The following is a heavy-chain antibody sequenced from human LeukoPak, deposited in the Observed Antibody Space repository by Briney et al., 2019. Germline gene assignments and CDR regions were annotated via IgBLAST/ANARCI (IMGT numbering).Heavy chain of an antibody. CDR2: ISGYNGKT. V-gene: IGHV1-18*01. CDR3: ARRGELLRFLAFDI. CDR1: GYTFTSFG. J-gene: IGHJ3*02. Sequence: EASVKLSCKASGYTFTSFGISWVRQAPGQGLEWMGWISGYNGKTKYAQKLQGRVTMTTDTSTSTVYMELRSLRSDDTAVYYCARRGELLRFLAFDIWGQGTMVTVSS. D-gene: IGHD1-26*01.